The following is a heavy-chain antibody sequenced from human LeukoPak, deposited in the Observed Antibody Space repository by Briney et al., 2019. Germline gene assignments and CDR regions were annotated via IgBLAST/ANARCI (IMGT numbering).Heavy chain of an antibody. CDR3: ARDRLQLQS. Sequence: GGSLRLSCTVSGFSLSSYALSWVRRAPGKGLEWVSATSSSDAGKYYADSVRGRFTISRDNSRNTMYLQMNSLRVEDAAVYYCARDRLQLQSWGQGTLVTVSS. D-gene: IGHD5-24*01. CDR2: TSSSDAGK. V-gene: IGHV3-23*01. CDR1: GFSLSSYA. J-gene: IGHJ5*02.